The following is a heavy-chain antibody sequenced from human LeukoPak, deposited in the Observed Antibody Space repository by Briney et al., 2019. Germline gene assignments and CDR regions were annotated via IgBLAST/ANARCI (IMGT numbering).Heavy chain of an antibody. D-gene: IGHD2-21*02. CDR2: IRSKANSYAT. J-gene: IGHJ4*02. V-gene: IGHV3-73*01. Sequence: PGGSLRLSCAASGFTFSGSAMHWVRQASGKGLEWVGRIRSKANSYATAYAASVKGRFTISRDDSKNTAYLQMNSLKTEDTAVYYCTRGGTANLNYWGQGTLVTVSP. CDR1: GFTFSGSA. CDR3: TRGGTANLNY.